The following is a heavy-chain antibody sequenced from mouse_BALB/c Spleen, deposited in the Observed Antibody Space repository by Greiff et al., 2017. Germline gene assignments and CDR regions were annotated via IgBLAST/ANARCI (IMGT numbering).Heavy chain of an antibody. CDR1: GYAFSSSW. Sequence: VQLQQSGPELVKPGASVKISCKASGYAFSSSWMNWVKQRPGQGLEWIGRIYPGDGDTNYNGKFKGKATLTADKSSSTAYMQLSSLTSVDSAVYFCARSYYYGSSYAMDYWGQGTSVTVSS. J-gene: IGHJ4*01. CDR3: ARSYYYGSSYAMDY. V-gene: IGHV1-82*01. CDR2: IYPGDGDT. D-gene: IGHD1-1*01.